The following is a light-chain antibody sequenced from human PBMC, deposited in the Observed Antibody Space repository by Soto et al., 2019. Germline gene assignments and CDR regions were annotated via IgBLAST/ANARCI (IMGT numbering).Light chain of an antibody. V-gene: IGLV1-40*01. Sequence: HSVLTQPPSVSGAPGQRVTISCTGSSSNIGAGYDVHWYQQPPETAPKLLIYGNNNRPSGVPDRFSGSKSGTSASLAITGLQAEDEADYYCQSYDSGLSGSVFGTGTKVTVL. J-gene: IGLJ1*01. CDR3: QSYDSGLSGSV. CDR1: SSNIGAGYD. CDR2: GNN.